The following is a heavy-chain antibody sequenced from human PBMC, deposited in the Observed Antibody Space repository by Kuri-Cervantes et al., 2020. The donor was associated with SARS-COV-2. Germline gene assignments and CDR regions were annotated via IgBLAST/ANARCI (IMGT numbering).Heavy chain of an antibody. CDR3: ARHAAGWLQSFFDY. J-gene: IGHJ4*02. V-gene: IGHV5-10-1*01. CDR1: GYSFTSYW. Sequence: GESLKISCKGSGYSFTSYWISWVRQMPGKGLEWMGRIDPSDSYTNYSPSFQGHVTIPADKSISTAYLQWSSLKASDTAMYYCARHAAGWLQSFFDYWGQGTLVTVSS. CDR2: IDPSDSYT. D-gene: IGHD5-24*01.